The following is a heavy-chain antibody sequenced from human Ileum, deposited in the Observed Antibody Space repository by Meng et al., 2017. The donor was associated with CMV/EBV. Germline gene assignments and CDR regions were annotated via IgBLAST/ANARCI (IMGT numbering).Heavy chain of an antibody. CDR2: IDPNTGGT. V-gene: IGHV1-2*02. J-gene: IGHJ4*02. D-gene: IGHD6-6*01. CDR3: ARRERISSGLEY. CDR1: GYTFTGNY. Sequence: QLQLVQSGAEVKKPGTSVKVSCKASGYTFTGNYIYWVRQAPGQGLEWMGWIDPNTGGTKYIQKFQGRVTMTGDTSINTAYMELSGLRFDDTAVYYCARRERISSGLEYWGQGTLVTVSS.